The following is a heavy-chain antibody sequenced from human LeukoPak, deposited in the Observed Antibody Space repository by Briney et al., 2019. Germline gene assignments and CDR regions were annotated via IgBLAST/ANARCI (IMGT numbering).Heavy chain of an antibody. Sequence: SETLSLTCTVSGGSVSSGSYYWSWIRQPPGKGLEWIGYIYYSVSTNYNPSLKSRVTISVDTSKNQFSLKLSSVTAADTAVYYCARDDSSGYYVFDYWGQGTLVSVSS. V-gene: IGHV4-61*01. CDR1: GGSVSSGSYY. CDR3: ARDDSSGYYVFDY. D-gene: IGHD3-22*01. CDR2: IYYSVST. J-gene: IGHJ4*02.